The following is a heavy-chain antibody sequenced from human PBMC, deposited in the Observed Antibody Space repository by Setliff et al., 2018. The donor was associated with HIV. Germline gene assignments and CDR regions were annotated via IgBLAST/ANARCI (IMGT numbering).Heavy chain of an antibody. V-gene: IGHV4-59*02. CDR1: GGSVTSYL. J-gene: IGHJ4*02. D-gene: IGHD2-21*02. Sequence: TLSLTCSISGGSVTSYLWHWFRQPPGKGLEWIGYIYYTGITDNNPSLEGRVTISVDTSKNQVSLRLKSVITADTAVYYCARELYGGNSRPFDYWGQGALVTVSS. CDR3: ARELYGGNSRPFDY. CDR2: IYYTGIT.